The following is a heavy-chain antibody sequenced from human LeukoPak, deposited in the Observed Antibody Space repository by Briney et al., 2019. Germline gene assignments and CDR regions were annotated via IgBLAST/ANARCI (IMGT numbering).Heavy chain of an antibody. CDR2: ISSSGSTI. CDR1: GFTFSSYE. J-gene: IGHJ6*03. V-gene: IGHV3-48*03. D-gene: IGHD3-22*01. Sequence: PGGSLRLSCAASGFTFSSYEMNWVRQAPGKGLEWVSYISSSGSTIYYADSVKGRFTISRDNAKNSLYLQMNSLRAEDTAVYYCARVSFYYDRSGYYYYMDVWGKGTTVTVSS. CDR3: ARVSFYYDRSGYYYYMDV.